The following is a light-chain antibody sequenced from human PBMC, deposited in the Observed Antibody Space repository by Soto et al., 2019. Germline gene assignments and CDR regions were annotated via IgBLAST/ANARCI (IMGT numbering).Light chain of an antibody. V-gene: IGKV2-28*01. CDR1: QSLLHSNGYNY. CDR2: LGY. CDR3: MQPLQTPFT. J-gene: IGKJ3*01. Sequence: DIVMTQSPLSLPVTPGEPASISCRSSQSLLHSNGYNYLDWYVQKPGQSPQLLIYLGYSRASGVPDRFSASGSGTDFTLKISRVEAEDVGVYYCMQPLQTPFTFGPGTKVDIK.